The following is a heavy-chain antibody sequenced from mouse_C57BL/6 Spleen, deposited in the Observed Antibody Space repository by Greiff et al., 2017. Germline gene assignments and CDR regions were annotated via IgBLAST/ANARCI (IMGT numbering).Heavy chain of an antibody. CDR1: GFTFSSYG. V-gene: IGHV5-6*02. CDR2: ISSGGSYT. CDR3: ARPAAQAAWFAY. J-gene: IGHJ3*01. Sequence: DVKLQESGGDLVKPGGSLKLSCAASGFTFSSYGMSWVRQTPDKRLEWVATISSGGSYTYYPDSVKGRFTISRDNAKNTLYLQMSSRKSEDTAMYYCARPAAQAAWFAYWGQGTLVTVSA. D-gene: IGHD3-2*02.